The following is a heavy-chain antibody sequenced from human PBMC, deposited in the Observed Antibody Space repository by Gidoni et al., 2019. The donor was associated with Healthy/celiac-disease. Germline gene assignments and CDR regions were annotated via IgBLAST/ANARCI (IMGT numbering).Heavy chain of an antibody. Sequence: EVQLVESGGGLVQPGRSRRLSCAASGFTFNDYAMHRVRQAPGKGPEWVSGISWNSASIGYADSVKGRFTISRDNAKHALYLQMNSLSAEDTALYYCAKAWIAVAGTAYFDYWGQGTLVTVSS. D-gene: IGHD6-19*01. CDR3: AKAWIAVAGTAYFDY. CDR1: GFTFNDYA. J-gene: IGHJ4*02. CDR2: ISWNSASI. V-gene: IGHV3-9*01.